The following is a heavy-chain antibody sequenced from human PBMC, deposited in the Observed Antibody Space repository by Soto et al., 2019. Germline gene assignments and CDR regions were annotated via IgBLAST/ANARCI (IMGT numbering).Heavy chain of an antibody. D-gene: IGHD4-17*01. CDR2: IHSTRSP. V-gene: IGHV4-4*07. Sequence: SDTLSLTCTVSCDSVSKYYWNWIRQPPGKGLEWIGRIHSTRSPNYNPSLKSRVTMSVDTSKNQFSLKLNLTSVTAADTAVYYCARSPAYGDYANLDTWGQGTLVTVSS. CDR3: ARSPAYGDYANLDT. J-gene: IGHJ5*02. CDR1: CDSVSKYY.